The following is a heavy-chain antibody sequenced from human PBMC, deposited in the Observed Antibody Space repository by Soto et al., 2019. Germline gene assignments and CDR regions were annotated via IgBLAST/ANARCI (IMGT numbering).Heavy chain of an antibody. Sequence: QVQLQESGPGLVKPSETLSLTCPVSGGSISSYYWSWIRQPPGKGLEWIGYIYYSGSTNYNPSLKSRATISVDTSKHQFSLKLSSVTAADTAVYYCARDVTMVRVVPTVDPWGQGTLVTVSS. CDR2: IYYSGST. CDR1: GGSISSYY. J-gene: IGHJ5*02. CDR3: ARDVTMVRVVPTVDP. D-gene: IGHD3-10*01. V-gene: IGHV4-59*01.